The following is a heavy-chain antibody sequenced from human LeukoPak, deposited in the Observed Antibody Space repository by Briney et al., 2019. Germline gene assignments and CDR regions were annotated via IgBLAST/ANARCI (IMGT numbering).Heavy chain of an antibody. Sequence: ASVKVSCKASGFALTTYNIVWLRQAPGQGLEWLGWVTAFNENTDYSRKVQGRVTMTRDRSTDTAYMELRSLRSDDTAVYYCARDDGPVWFGELLSTFDYWGQGTLVTVSS. CDR2: VTAFNENT. D-gene: IGHD3-10*01. V-gene: IGHV1-18*01. J-gene: IGHJ4*02. CDR1: GFALTTYN. CDR3: ARDDGPVWFGELLSTFDY.